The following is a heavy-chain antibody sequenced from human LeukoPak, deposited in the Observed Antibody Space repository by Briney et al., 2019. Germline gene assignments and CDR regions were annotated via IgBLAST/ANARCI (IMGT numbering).Heavy chain of an antibody. CDR1: GFTFSTYS. J-gene: IGHJ4*02. CDR2: ISGSSSYI. CDR3: ARDRGYSYGPFDY. V-gene: IGHV3-21*01. D-gene: IGHD5-18*01. Sequence: GGSLRLSCAASGFTFSTYSMNWVRQAPGKRLEWVSSISGSSSYIYYADSVKGRFTISRDNAKNSLYLQMNGLRAEDTAVYYCARDRGYSYGPFDYWGQGTLVTVSS.